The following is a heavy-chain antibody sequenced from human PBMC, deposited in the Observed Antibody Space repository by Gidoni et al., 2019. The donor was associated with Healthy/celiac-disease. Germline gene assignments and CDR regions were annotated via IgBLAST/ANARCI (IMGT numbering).Heavy chain of an antibody. CDR1: GFPFSSSA. Sequence: EVQLLESGGGLVQPGGSLRLSCAASGFPFSSSAMRWVRQAPGKGMEWVSAISGSGGSTYYAESVKGRFTSSRDNSKNTLYLQMNSLRAEDTAVYDCAKAAVGYCSSTSCYDYYYYMDVWGKGTTVTVSS. V-gene: IGHV3-23*01. CDR3: AKAAVGYCSSTSCYDYYYYMDV. CDR2: ISGSGGST. D-gene: IGHD2-2*03. J-gene: IGHJ6*03.